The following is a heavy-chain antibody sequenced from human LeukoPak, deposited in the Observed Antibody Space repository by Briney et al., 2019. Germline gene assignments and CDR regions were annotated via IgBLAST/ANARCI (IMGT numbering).Heavy chain of an antibody. V-gene: IGHV3-23*01. J-gene: IGHJ4*03. CDR3: ARDPGSGYEEHFDY. CDR2: ISGSASST. Sequence: GGSLRLSCAASGFTFSNYAMSWVRQAPGKGLEWVSAISGSASSTYHADSVKGRFTISRDNSKNTLYLQMNSLRAEDTAVYYCARDPGSGYEEHFDYWGHGTLVTVSS. D-gene: IGHD5-12*01. CDR1: GFTFSNYA.